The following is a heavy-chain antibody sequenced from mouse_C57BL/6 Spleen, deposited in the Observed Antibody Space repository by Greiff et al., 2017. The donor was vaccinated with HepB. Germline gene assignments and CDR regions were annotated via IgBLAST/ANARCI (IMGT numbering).Heavy chain of an antibody. J-gene: IGHJ4*01. CDR3: ARSDYDDGDYYAMDY. Sequence: VMLVESGAELVKPGASVKMSCKASGYTFTTYPIEWMKQNHGKSLEWIGNFHPYNDDTKYNEKFKGKATLTVEKSSSTVYLELSRLTSDDSAVYYCARSDYDDGDYYAMDYWGQGTSVTVSS. CDR1: GYTFTTYP. D-gene: IGHD2-4*01. V-gene: IGHV1-47*01. CDR2: FHPYNDDT.